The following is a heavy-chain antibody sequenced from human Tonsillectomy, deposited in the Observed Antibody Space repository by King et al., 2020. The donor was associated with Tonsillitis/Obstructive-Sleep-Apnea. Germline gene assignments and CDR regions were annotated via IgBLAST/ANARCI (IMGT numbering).Heavy chain of an antibody. V-gene: IGHV3-48*03. Sequence: VQLVESGGGLVQPGGSLRLSCAASGFTFSSYEMNWVRQAPGQGLEWVSYITSSGSTIYYADSVKGRFTISRDNAKNSLYLQMNSRRAEDTAVYYCAREPENYYGLDVWGQGTTVIVSS. CDR2: ITSSGSTI. J-gene: IGHJ6*02. CDR1: GFTFSSYE. CDR3: AREPENYYGLDV.